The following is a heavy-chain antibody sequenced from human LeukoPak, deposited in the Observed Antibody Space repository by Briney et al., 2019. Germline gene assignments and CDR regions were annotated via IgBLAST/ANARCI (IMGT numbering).Heavy chain of an antibody. CDR1: GFIFDDYT. V-gene: IGHV3-9*01. Sequence: GGSLRLSCAAFGFIFDDYTMHWVRQAPGKGLEGVSAITWNSGRIAYADSVKGRFTISRDNAKNSLYLQMDGLRAEDTALYYCAKDVSTVLTYFDYWGQGTLVTVSS. CDR2: ITWNSGRI. D-gene: IGHD4-23*01. J-gene: IGHJ4*02. CDR3: AKDVSTVLTYFDY.